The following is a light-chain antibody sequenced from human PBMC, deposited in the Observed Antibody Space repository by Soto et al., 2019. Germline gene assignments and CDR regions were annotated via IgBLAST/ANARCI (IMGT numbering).Light chain of an antibody. Sequence: DIVMTQSPDSLAVSLGERATINCKSSQSVLYSSNNKNYLAWYQQKPGQPPKLLIYWASTRESGVPDRFSGSGSGTDFNLPLRSLQAEGVGSYYCQQYYSTPLYTFGQGTKLEIK. V-gene: IGKV4-1*01. J-gene: IGKJ2*01. CDR2: WAS. CDR1: QSVLYSSNNKNY. CDR3: QQYYSTPLYT.